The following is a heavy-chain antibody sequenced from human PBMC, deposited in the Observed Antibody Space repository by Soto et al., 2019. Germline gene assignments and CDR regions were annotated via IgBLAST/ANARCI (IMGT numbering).Heavy chain of an antibody. V-gene: IGHV3-23*01. Sequence: GGSLILSCAASGFTFSSYAMSWVRQAPGKGLEWVSAISGSGGSTYYADSVKGRFTISRDNSKNTLYLQMNSPRAEDTAVYYCASIRFLEWLYFDYWGQGTLVTVSS. J-gene: IGHJ4*02. CDR1: GFTFSSYA. D-gene: IGHD3-3*01. CDR2: ISGSGGST. CDR3: ASIRFLEWLYFDY.